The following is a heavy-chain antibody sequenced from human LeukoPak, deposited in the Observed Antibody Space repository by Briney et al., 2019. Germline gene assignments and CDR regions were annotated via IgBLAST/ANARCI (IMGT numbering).Heavy chain of an antibody. J-gene: IGHJ4*02. CDR3: ASSRFWSGFTVNY. Sequence: GGSLRLSCAASGSGFTVSSNYMSWVRQAPGKGLEWVSVIYTGGSTYYADSVKGRFTISRDNSKNTLYLQMNSLRAEDTAVYYCASSRFWSGFTVNYWGQGTLVTASS. CDR1: GSGFTVSSNY. CDR2: IYTGGST. D-gene: IGHD3-3*01. V-gene: IGHV3-53*01.